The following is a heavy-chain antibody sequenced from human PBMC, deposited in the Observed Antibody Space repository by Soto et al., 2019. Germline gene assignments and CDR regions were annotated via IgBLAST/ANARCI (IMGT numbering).Heavy chain of an antibody. D-gene: IGHD6-13*01. CDR1: GFTFSTYA. CDR3: AKCRSTWYYYYGMDV. CDR2: ISGSGGST. Sequence: PGGSLRLSCAASGFTFSTYAMSWVRQAPGKGLEWVSAISGSGGSTYYADSVKGRFTISRDNSKNTLYLQMNSLRAEDTAVYYCAKCRSTWYYYYGMDVWGPGTTVNVSS. J-gene: IGHJ6*02. V-gene: IGHV3-23*01.